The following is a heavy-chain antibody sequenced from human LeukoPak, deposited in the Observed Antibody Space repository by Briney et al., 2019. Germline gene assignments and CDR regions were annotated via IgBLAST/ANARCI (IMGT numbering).Heavy chain of an antibody. D-gene: IGHD2-2*01. V-gene: IGHV4-30-4*01. CDR1: GGSISSGDYY. J-gene: IGHJ4*02. CDR3: ARVYCSSTSCYRVDY. CDR2: IYYSGST. Sequence: SETLSLTCTVSGGSISSGDYYWSWIRQPPGKGLEWIGYIYYSGSTYYNPSLKSRVTISVDTSKNQFSLKLSSVTAADTAVYYCARVYCSSTSCYRVDYWGQGTLVTVSS.